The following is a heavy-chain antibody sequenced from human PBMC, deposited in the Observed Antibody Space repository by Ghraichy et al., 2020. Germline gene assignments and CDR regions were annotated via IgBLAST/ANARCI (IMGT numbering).Heavy chain of an antibody. CDR2: VHYSGST. V-gene: IGHV4-59*01. CDR1: GGSISHYW. Sequence: SETLSLTCSLSGGSISHYWWSWLRQAPGEGPQWIGEVHYSGSTNYVPSLKSRLTISLNTTRDQFFLRLTSVTAAVTAVYYCARGGDTKGYYAPWNYWCQVILVTVSS. CDR3: ARGGDTKGYYAPWNY. J-gene: IGHJ4*02. D-gene: IGHD3-22*01.